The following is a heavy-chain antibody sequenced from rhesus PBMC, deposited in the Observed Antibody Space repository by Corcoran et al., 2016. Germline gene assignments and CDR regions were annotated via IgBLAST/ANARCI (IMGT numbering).Heavy chain of an antibody. J-gene: IGHJ2*01. CDR3: ASSSGSSWYWYFDL. Sequence: QVQLQESGPGLVKPSETLSVPCAVSGVSISSSYWSWIRPAPGRGLRWIGYIYGSGSSNKYNPSLKSRVTRSVDTSNNQRSLKLSSVTAADTAVYYCASSSGSSWYWYFDLWGPGTLITISS. CDR1: GVSISSSY. CDR2: IYGSGSSN. D-gene: IGHD3-16*01. V-gene: IGHV4-169*01.